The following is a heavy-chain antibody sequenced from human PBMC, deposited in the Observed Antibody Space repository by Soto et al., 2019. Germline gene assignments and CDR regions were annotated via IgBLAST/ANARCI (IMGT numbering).Heavy chain of an antibody. V-gene: IGHV2-5*01. CDR3: AHTLTGTHTALRYYFDY. CDR1: GFSLSTSGVG. J-gene: IGHJ4*02. CDR2: IYWNDDK. Sequence: KESGPTLVKPTQTLTLTCTFSGFSLSTSGVGVGWIRQPPGKALEWLALIYWNDDKRYSPSLKSRLTITKDTSKNQVVLTMTNMDPVDTATYYCAHTLTGTHTALRYYFDYWGQGTLVTVSS. D-gene: IGHD1-20*01.